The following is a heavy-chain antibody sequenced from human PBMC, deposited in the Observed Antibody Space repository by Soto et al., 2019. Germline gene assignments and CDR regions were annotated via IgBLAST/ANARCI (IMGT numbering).Heavy chain of an antibody. CDR1: GGSFSGYY. V-gene: IGHV4-34*01. Sequence: QMQLQQWGAGLLKPSETLSLTCAVYGGSFSGYYWSWIRQPPGKGLKWIGEINHSGSTNYHPSLKSRVNISVDTSKNQLSLKLRSVTAADTAVYCCASSGERRIVRVWGQGTLVTVSS. CDR2: INHSGST. D-gene: IGHD3-22*01. CDR3: ASSGERRIVRV. J-gene: IGHJ4*02.